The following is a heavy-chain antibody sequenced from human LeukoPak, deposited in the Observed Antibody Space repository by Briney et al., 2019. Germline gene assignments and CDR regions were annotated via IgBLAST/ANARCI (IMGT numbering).Heavy chain of an antibody. CDR2: INNDGSDA. V-gene: IGHV3-74*01. D-gene: IGHD5-18*01. Sequence: GGSLRLSCAASGFTFTAFWMHWVRQAPGKGLMWVSRINNDGSDAIYADSVKGRFTISRDNAQNTLYLQMNSPRDEDTAVYYCARGGYSHGFDIWGQGTMVTVSS. CDR1: GFTFTAFW. J-gene: IGHJ3*02. CDR3: ARGGYSHGFDI.